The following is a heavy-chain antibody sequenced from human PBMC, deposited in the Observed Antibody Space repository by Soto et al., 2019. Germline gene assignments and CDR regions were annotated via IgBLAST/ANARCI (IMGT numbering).Heavy chain of an antibody. J-gene: IGHJ4*02. D-gene: IGHD3-9*01. Sequence: GGSLRLSCAACGFTFSSYWMSWVRQAPGKGLEWVANIKQDGSEKYYVDSVKGRFTISRDNAKNSLYLQMNSLRAEDTAVYYCARGYYDILTGSLFDYWGQGTLVTVSS. CDR1: GFTFSSYW. V-gene: IGHV3-7*01. CDR3: ARGYYDILTGSLFDY. CDR2: IKQDGSEK.